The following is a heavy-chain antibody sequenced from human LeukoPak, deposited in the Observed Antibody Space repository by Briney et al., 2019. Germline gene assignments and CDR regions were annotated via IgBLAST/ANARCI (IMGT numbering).Heavy chain of an antibody. J-gene: IGHJ4*02. CDR1: GFICTNYG. V-gene: IGHV3-30*19. Sequence: GGSLRLSCETSGFICTNYGIDWVRQAPGKGLEWVAVISYDGSNKYYADSVKGRFTISRDNSKNTLYLQMNSLRAEDTAVYYCASIRVLRYFDRARDLSFDYWGQGTLVTVSS. D-gene: IGHD3-9*01. CDR3: ASIRVLRYFDRARDLSFDY. CDR2: ISYDGSNK.